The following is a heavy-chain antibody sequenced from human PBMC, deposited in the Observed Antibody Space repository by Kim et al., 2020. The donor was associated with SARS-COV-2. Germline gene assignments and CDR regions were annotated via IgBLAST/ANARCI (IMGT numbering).Heavy chain of an antibody. J-gene: IGHJ5*02. CDR2: ISSNGGST. Sequence: GGSLRLSCSASGLTFSSYAMHWVRQAPGKGLEYVSAISSNGGSTYYADSVKGRFTISRDNSKNTLYLQMSSLRAEDTAVYYCVKWVAVAGLFRVGLDPWGQVTLVTVSS. CDR1: GLTFSSYA. V-gene: IGHV3-64D*06. D-gene: IGHD6-19*01. CDR3: VKWVAVAGLFRVGLDP.